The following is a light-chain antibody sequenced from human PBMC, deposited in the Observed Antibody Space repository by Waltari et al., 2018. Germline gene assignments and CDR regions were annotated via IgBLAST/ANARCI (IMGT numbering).Light chain of an antibody. Sequence: DIQMTQSPSSLSASIGDRVTITCRASEPISNWLAWYQQKPGSVPKLLICQATILDRGLPSRFSGSGFGTEFTLTISSLEPEDFATYYCQEYIGGTFGQGTKVDIK. V-gene: IGKV1-5*03. CDR2: QAT. CDR1: EPISNW. J-gene: IGKJ1*01. CDR3: QEYIGGT.